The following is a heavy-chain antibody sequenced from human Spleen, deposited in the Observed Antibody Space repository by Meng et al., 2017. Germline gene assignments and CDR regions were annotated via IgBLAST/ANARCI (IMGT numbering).Heavy chain of an antibody. CDR2: IWYDGSNK. Sequence: GESLKISCAASGFTVSSKSMSWVRQAPGKGLEWVAVIWYDGSNKIYADSVKGRFTISRDNSKNTLYLQMNSLRAEDTAVYYCARDNPDPGYSSGWYYPGAFDIWGQGTMVTVSS. CDR3: ARDNPDPGYSSGWYYPGAFDI. J-gene: IGHJ3*02. CDR1: GFTVSSKS. D-gene: IGHD6-19*01. V-gene: IGHV3-33*08.